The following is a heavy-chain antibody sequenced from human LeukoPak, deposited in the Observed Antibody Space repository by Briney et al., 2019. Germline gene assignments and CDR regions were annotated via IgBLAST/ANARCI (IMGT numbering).Heavy chain of an antibody. V-gene: IGHV3-21*01. CDR1: GFVFSSYK. Sequence: PGGSLRLSCAASGFVFSSYKMNWVRQAPGKGLEWVSSIDRSSCIYYADSVKGRFTISRDNAKNSLYLQLNSQRAEDTAAYYCARAVYGSGSYGTYYFFYGIDVWGKGTTVTVSS. CDR3: ARAVYGSGSYGTYYFFYGIDV. D-gene: IGHD3-10*01. J-gene: IGHJ6*04. CDR2: IDRSSCI.